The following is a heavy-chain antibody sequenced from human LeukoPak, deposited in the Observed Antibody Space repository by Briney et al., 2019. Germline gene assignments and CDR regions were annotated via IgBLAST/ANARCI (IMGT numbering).Heavy chain of an antibody. J-gene: IGHJ4*02. CDR2: IYYSGST. V-gene: IGHV4-31*11. D-gene: IGHD3-9*01. Sequence: SETLSLTCAVYGGSFSGYYWSWIRQHPGKGLEWIGYIYYSGSTYYNPSLKSRVTISVDTSKNQFSLKLSSVTAADTAVYYCASVFSKLYYFDYWGQGTLVTVSS. CDR3: ASVFSKLYYFDY. CDR1: GGSFSGYY.